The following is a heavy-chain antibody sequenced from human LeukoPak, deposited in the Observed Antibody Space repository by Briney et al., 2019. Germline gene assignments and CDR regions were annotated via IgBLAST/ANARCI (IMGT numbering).Heavy chain of an antibody. Sequence: GGSLRLSCAASGFSFNTYDLTWVRQAPGKGLEWVSYISSSASTIFYADSVKGRFTISRDNAKDSLFLQMNSLRAEDTAIYYCARDGDGYISDSWGQETLVTVSS. D-gene: IGHD5-24*01. CDR3: ARDGDGYISDS. CDR1: GFSFNTYD. J-gene: IGHJ4*02. V-gene: IGHV3-48*03. CDR2: ISSSASTI.